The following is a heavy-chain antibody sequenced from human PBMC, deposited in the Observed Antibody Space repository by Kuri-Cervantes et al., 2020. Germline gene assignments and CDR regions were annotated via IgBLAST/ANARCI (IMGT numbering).Heavy chain of an antibody. Sequence: GGSLRLSCAASGFTFSSYDMHWVRQATGKGLEWVSAIGTAGDTYYPGSVKGRFTISRDNSKNTLYLQMNSLRAEDTAVYYCARGGWLLPQRRGHYMDVWGKGTTATVSS. CDR3: ARGGWLLPQRRGHYMDV. CDR2: IGTAGDT. J-gene: IGHJ6*03. V-gene: IGHV3-13*01. CDR1: GFTFSSYD. D-gene: IGHD3-22*01.